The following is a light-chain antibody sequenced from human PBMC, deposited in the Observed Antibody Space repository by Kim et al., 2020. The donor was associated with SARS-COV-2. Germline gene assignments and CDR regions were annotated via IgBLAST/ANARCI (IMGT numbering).Light chain of an antibody. CDR2: YDS. CDR3: QVWDTDTDDYV. V-gene: IGLV3-21*01. CDR1: NIGGHS. Sequence: APGQMARITCGGNNIGGHSVHWYQQKPGQAPVLVIYYDSDRPSGIPERFSGSKAATTATLTISRVEAGDEADYYCQVWDTDTDDYVFGTGTKVTVL. J-gene: IGLJ1*01.